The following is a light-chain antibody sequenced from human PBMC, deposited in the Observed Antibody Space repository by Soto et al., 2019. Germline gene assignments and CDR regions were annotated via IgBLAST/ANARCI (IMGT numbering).Light chain of an antibody. J-gene: IGKJ5*01. Sequence: EIVLTQSPATLSLSPGDTATLSCRASQSVSSYLAWYQQKPGQAPRLLIYDASNRATGIPARFSGSGSGTDFTLTISSLEPEDFAGYYCQQRSNWPFTFGQGARLEIK. CDR1: QSVSSY. V-gene: IGKV3-11*01. CDR2: DAS. CDR3: QQRSNWPFT.